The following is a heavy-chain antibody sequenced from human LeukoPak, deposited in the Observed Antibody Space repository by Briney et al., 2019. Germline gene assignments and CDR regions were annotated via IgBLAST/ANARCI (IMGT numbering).Heavy chain of an antibody. CDR2: MHSNGNS. CDR3: ARAVRGVIHFDY. D-gene: IGHD3-10*01. J-gene: IGHJ4*02. Sequence: SETLSLTCTVSGGSVSSDYWSWIRQPPGKGLEWIGYMHSNGNSAYNPSLSSRVTVSLDTSKNQFSLKLSSVTAADTAVYYCARAVRGVIHFDYWGQGTLVTVSS. CDR1: GGSVSSDY. V-gene: IGHV4-59*08.